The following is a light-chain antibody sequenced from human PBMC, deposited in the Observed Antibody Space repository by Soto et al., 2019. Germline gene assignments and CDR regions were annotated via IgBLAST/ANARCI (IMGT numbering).Light chain of an antibody. CDR1: QSISSY. CDR2: AAS. CDR3: QEYNSYWT. J-gene: IGKJ1*01. V-gene: IGKV1-39*01. Sequence: DIQMTQSPSSLSASVGDRVTITCRASQSISSYLNWYQQKPGKAPKLLIYAASSLQSGVPSRFSGSGSGTDFTLTISSLQPEDFGTYYCQEYNSYWTFGQGTKVDIK.